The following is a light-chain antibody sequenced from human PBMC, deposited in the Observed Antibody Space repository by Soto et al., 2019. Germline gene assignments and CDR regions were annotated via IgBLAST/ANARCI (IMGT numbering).Light chain of an antibody. Sequence: DIEMTQSPSSPSASVGDRVTITCRASQSISSYLNWYQQKPGKVPKLLIYAASSLQSGVPPRFSGSGSGTDFTLTISSLQPEDFATYYCQQSYGTPLTFGGGTKVEIK. J-gene: IGKJ4*01. CDR1: QSISSY. CDR3: QQSYGTPLT. V-gene: IGKV1-39*01. CDR2: AAS.